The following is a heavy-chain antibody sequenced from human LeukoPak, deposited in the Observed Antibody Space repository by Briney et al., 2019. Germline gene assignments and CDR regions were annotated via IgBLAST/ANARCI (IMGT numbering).Heavy chain of an antibody. Sequence: GGSLRLSCAASGFTFSSYAMSWVRQAPGKGLEWVSAISGSGGSTYYADSVKGRFTISRDNSKNTLYLQMNSLRAEDTAVYYCAKETFPGDWLLPNFDYWGQGTLVTVSS. CDR1: GFTFSSYA. CDR2: ISGSGGST. J-gene: IGHJ4*02. CDR3: AKETFPGDWLLPNFDY. D-gene: IGHD3-9*01. V-gene: IGHV3-23*01.